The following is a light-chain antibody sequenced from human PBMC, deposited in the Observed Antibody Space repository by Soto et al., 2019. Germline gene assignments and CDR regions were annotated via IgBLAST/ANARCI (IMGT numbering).Light chain of an antibody. CDR1: NIGSKS. V-gene: IGLV3-21*02. Sequence: SSELTQPPSVSVAPGQTARITCGGTNIGSKSVHWYQQKSGQAHVLVVYDDSDRPSGIPERFSGSNSGNTATLTISRVEAGDEDDYYCQVWDASNDLHILFGGGTKLTVL. J-gene: IGLJ2*01. CDR2: DDS. CDR3: QVWDASNDLHIL.